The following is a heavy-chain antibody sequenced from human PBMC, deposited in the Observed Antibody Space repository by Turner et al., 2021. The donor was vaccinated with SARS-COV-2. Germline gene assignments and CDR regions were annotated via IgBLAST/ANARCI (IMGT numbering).Heavy chain of an antibody. J-gene: IGHJ4*02. CDR3: AKTIYSYGYNGYYFDY. CDR2: ISYDGSNK. Sequence: QVQLVESGGGVVQPGRSLRLSCAASGLTFSSYAMHWVRQAPGKGLEWVAVISYDGSNKYYADSVKGRFTISRDNSKNTLYLQMNSLRAEDTAVYYCAKTIYSYGYNGYYFDYWGRGTLVTVSS. V-gene: IGHV3-30*18. D-gene: IGHD5-18*01. CDR1: GLTFSSYA.